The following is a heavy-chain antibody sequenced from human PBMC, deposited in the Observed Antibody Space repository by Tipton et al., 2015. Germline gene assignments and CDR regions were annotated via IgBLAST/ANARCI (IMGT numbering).Heavy chain of an antibody. Sequence: SLRLSCAASGFTFSNYGMHWVRQAPGRALEWVAVISSHGRTKFYADSVKGRFTISRDNSKNTLFLQMNSLTTEDTAVYYCEKEDCDASGSYYTYWGQGTLVTVSS. D-gene: IGHD3-10*01. J-gene: IGHJ4*02. CDR3: EKEDCDASGSYYTY. V-gene: IGHV3-30*18. CDR2: ISSHGRTK. CDR1: GFTFSNYG.